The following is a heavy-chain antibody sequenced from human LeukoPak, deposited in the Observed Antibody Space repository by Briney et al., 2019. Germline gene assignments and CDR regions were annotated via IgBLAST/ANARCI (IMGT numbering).Heavy chain of an antibody. Sequence: SETLSLTCPVSGGSISSYYWSWIRQPPGKGLEWIGYIYYSGSTNYNPSLKSRVTISVDTSKNQFSLKLSSVTAADTAVYYCARWGHYDFWSGYWFDYWGQGTLVTVSS. CDR2: IYYSGST. D-gene: IGHD3-3*01. J-gene: IGHJ4*02. CDR3: ARWGHYDFWSGYWFDY. V-gene: IGHV4-59*01. CDR1: GGSISSYY.